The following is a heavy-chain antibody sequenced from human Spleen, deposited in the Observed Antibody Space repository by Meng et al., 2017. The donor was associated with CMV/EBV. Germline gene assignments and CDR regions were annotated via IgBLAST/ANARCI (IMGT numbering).Heavy chain of an antibody. CDR2: INHSGST. Sequence: CAVYGGSFSSYYWSSIRQPPGEGLEWIGEINHSGSTIYNPSLKSRVTISVDTSKNQFSLKLSSVTAADTAVFYCARGASYGPHYFDYWGQGTLVTVSS. CDR3: ARGASYGPHYFDY. CDR1: GGSFSSYY. D-gene: IGHD3-16*01. J-gene: IGHJ4*02. V-gene: IGHV4-34*01.